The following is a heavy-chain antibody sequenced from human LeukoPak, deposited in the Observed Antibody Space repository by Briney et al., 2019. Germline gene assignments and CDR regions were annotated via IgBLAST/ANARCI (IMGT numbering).Heavy chain of an antibody. V-gene: IGHV3-48*04. CDR2: ISSSSSTI. CDR1: GFTFSSYS. J-gene: IGHJ6*03. CDR3: ARAKELRFLEWPINNYYYYYYMDV. D-gene: IGHD3-3*01. Sequence: PGGSLRLSCAASGFTFSSYSMNWVRQAPGKGLEWVSYISSSSSTIYYADSVKGRFTISRDNAKNSLYLQMNSLRAEDTAVYYCARAKELRFLEWPINNYYYYYYMDVWGKGTTVTVSS.